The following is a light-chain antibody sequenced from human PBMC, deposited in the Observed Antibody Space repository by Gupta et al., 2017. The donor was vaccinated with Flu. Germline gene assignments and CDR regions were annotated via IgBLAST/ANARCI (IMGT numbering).Light chain of an antibody. CDR2: LGS. J-gene: IGKJ5*01. CDR3: MQALQTPIT. CDR1: QSLLHSNGYNY. Sequence: DIVMTQSPLSLPVPPGEPASISCRSSQSLLHSNGYNYLDWYLQKPGQSPQLLIYLGSTRASGVPDRFSGSGSGTDFTLKISRVEAEDVGVYYCMQALQTPITFGQGTRLEIK. V-gene: IGKV2-28*01.